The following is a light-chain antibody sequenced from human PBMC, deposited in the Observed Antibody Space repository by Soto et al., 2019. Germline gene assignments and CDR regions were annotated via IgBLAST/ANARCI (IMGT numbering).Light chain of an antibody. CDR2: EAS. Sequence: DIQMTQSPPTLSASVGDRVTITCRASQNIDDWLAWYQQKPGEGPKILVYEASTLQSGVPPRFSGSGSGTKFSLTIPNLQPDDVATYYCQQYDSFPRAFGGGTKVEIK. V-gene: IGKV1-5*03. CDR3: QQYDSFPRA. CDR1: QNIDDW. J-gene: IGKJ4*01.